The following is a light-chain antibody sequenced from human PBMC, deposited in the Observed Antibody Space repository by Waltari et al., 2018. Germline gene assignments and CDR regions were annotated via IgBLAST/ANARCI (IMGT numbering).Light chain of an antibody. CDR2: KAS. V-gene: IGKV1-5*03. Sequence: DIQMTQSPSTLSASVGDRVTTTCRASQSISSWLAWYQQKPGKAPKRLIYKASSLESGVPSRFSGSGSGTEFTLTISSLQPDDFATYYCQQYNSYPYTFGQGTKLEIK. CDR1: QSISSW. J-gene: IGKJ2*01. CDR3: QQYNSYPYT.